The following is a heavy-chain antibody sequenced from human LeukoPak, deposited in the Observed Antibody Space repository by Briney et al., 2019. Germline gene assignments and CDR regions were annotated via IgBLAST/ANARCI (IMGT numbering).Heavy chain of an antibody. Sequence: GGSLRLSCAASGFTFSSYSMNWVRQAPGKGLEWVSYISSSSSTIYYADSVKGRFTISRDNAKNSLYLQMNSLRAEDTAVYYCARDGYYYGSRPWWRGHFDYWGQGTLVTVSS. CDR3: ARDGYYYGSRPWWRGHFDY. CDR1: GFTFSSYS. D-gene: IGHD3-10*01. V-gene: IGHV3-48*01. CDR2: ISSSSSTI. J-gene: IGHJ4*02.